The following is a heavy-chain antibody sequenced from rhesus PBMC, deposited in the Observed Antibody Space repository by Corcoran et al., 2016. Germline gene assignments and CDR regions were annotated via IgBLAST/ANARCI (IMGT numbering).Heavy chain of an antibody. CDR1: GYSISSGYY. CDR2: ITYRGST. CDR3: SSLTYYGSGYYFDY. D-gene: IGHD3-28*01. V-gene: IGHV4-122*02. J-gene: IGHJ4*01. Sequence: QVQLQESGPGLVKPSETLSLTCAVSGYSISSGYYWSWIRQPPGKGLGGIGYITYRGSTSYNPSLKSRVTISQDTSKNQFSLRLTSVTAADTAVYYCSSLTYYGSGYYFDYWGQGVLVTVSS.